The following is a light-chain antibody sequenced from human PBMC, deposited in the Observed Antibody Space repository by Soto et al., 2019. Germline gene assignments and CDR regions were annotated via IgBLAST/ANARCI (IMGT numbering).Light chain of an antibody. J-gene: IGLJ1*01. CDR1: SSDVGGYNY. V-gene: IGLV2-14*01. CDR3: SSYTSSTFYV. Sequence: QSVLTQPASVSGSPGQSITISCTGTSSDVGGYNYVSWYQQHPGKAPKLMICEVSNRPSGVSNRSSGSKSGNTASLTISGLQAEDEADYYCSSYTSSTFYVFGTGTKVT. CDR2: EVS.